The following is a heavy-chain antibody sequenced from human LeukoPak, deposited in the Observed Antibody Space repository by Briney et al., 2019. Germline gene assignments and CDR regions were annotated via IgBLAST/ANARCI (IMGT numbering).Heavy chain of an antibody. CDR3: VRRRGYCSSSSCYGFDP. CDR2: MSKSGST. CDR1: GFTFSSYE. V-gene: IGHV4-59*08. J-gene: IGHJ5*02. Sequence: PGGSLRLSCAASGFTFSSYEMNWIRQPPGKGLEWIAYMSKSGSTKYSPSLESRLTISLDTSKNQFSLRLTSVTAEDTAVYYCVRRRGYCSSSSCYGFDPWGQGILVTVSS. D-gene: IGHD2-2*01.